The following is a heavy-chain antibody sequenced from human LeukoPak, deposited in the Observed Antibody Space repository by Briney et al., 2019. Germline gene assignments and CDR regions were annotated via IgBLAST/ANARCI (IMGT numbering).Heavy chain of an antibody. Sequence: PSETLSLTCTVSGGSINTYYWSWVRQPPGMGLEWIGYIYYSGYTNYNPSLKSRVTISVDTSKSQLSLKLKSVTAADTAVYYCARVLAASGWYLFDYWGQGTLVTVSS. CDR3: ARVLAASGWYLFDY. J-gene: IGHJ4*02. CDR1: GGSINTYY. D-gene: IGHD6-19*01. V-gene: IGHV4-59*01. CDR2: IYYSGYT.